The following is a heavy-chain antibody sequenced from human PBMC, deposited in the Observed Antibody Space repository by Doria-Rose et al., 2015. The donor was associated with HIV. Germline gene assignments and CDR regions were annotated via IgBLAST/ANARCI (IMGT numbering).Heavy chain of an antibody. J-gene: IGHJ6*03. D-gene: IGHD3-10*01. CDR2: IYSSGST. V-gene: IGHV4-4*09. Sequence: SLTCTVSGGSISSYYWNWIRQPPGEGLEWIGYIYSSGSTHYNSSLKSRVTISIDTSKNQFSLKLSSVTAADTAVYYCARFRPSRGIYYSLDVWGKGTTVTVSS. CDR1: GGSISSYY. CDR3: ARFRPSRGIYYSLDV.